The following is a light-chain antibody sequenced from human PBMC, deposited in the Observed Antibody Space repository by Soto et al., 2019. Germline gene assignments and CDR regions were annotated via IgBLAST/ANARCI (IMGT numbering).Light chain of an antibody. CDR1: QPVSRD. CDR2: DTS. V-gene: IGKV3D-15*02. Sequence: EIVMTQSPAALSVAPGERFTLYFRASQPVSRDLAWYQQKPGQAPRLLIYDTSTRATGVPARFSGGGSGTDFTLTISRLEPEDFAVYYCQQYVSSPLTFGGGTKVDIK. J-gene: IGKJ4*01. CDR3: QQYVSSPLT.